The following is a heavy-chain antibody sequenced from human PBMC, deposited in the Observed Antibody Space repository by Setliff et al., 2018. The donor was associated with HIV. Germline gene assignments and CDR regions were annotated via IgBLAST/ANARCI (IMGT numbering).Heavy chain of an antibody. CDR1: GDSFSNSDYY. V-gene: IGHV4-39*07. Sequence: PSETLSLTCTVSGDSFSNSDYYWAWIRQPPGKGLEWIATIYNSGSTYYNPSLTNRVTISVDTSKNQISLKVNSVTAADTAVYFCARGRGGNYFDSWGQGTLVTVSS. CDR2: IYNSGST. CDR3: ARGRGGNYFDS. J-gene: IGHJ4*02.